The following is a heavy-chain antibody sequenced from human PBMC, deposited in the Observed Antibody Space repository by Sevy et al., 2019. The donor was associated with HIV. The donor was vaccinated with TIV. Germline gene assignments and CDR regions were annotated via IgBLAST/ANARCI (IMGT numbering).Heavy chain of an antibody. Sequence: GGSLRLSCTASEFTFSNYGIHWVRQAPGKGLEWVAVIRYDGSNKYYQDSVKGRFTISRDNSKNTLYLQINSLRVEDTAVYYCARGALRYCSSSSCYEGDYYYYGMDVWGQGTTVTVSS. V-gene: IGHV3-33*01. J-gene: IGHJ6*02. CDR2: IRYDGSNK. CDR3: ARGALRYCSSSSCYEGDYYYYGMDV. CDR1: EFTFSNYG. D-gene: IGHD2-2*01.